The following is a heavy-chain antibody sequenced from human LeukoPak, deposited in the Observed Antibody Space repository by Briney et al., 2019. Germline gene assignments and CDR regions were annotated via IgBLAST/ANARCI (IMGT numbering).Heavy chain of an antibody. V-gene: IGHV4-59*01. CDR1: GGSIGSYY. Sequence: PSETLSLTCTVSGGSIGSYYWSWIRQPPGKGLEWIGYIYYSGSTNYNPSLKSRVTISVDTSKNQFSLKLSSVTAADTAVYYCARAYYETLFDYWGQGTLVTVSS. CDR3: ARAYYETLFDY. D-gene: IGHD3-22*01. CDR2: IYYSGST. J-gene: IGHJ4*02.